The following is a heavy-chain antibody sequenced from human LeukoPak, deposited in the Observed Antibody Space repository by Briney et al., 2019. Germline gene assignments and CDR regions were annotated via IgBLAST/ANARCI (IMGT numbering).Heavy chain of an antibody. J-gene: IGHJ3*02. D-gene: IGHD4-23*01. Sequence: PGGSLRLSCAASGFTVSSNYMSWVRQAPGKGLEWVSVIYSGGSRYYADSVKGRFTISRDNSKNTLYLQMNSLRAEDTAVYYCATRISATVVTPDAFDIWGQGTMVTVSS. CDR2: IYSGGSR. V-gene: IGHV3-66*01. CDR1: GFTVSSNY. CDR3: ATRISATVVTPDAFDI.